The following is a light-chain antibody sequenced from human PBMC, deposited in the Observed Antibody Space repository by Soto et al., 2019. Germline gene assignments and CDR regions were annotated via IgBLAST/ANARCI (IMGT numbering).Light chain of an antibody. CDR3: QETYGAPLT. J-gene: IGKJ1*01. V-gene: IGKV1-5*01. CDR2: EAS. CDR1: QSISSW. Sequence: DIQMTQSPSTLSASVGDRVTITCRASQSISSWLAWYQQKPGKAPKLLIHEASRLESGVPSRFSGSESGTEFTLTISGLHAEDFATYYCQETYGAPLTFGQGTKVEMK.